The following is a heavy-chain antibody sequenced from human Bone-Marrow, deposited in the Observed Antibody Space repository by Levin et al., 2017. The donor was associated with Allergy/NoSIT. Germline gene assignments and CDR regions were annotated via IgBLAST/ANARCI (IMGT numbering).Heavy chain of an antibody. D-gene: IGHD2-2*01. V-gene: IGHV3-30*18. J-gene: IGHJ6*02. CDR2: MSYDGTNK. CDR3: AKDLVPYCSSLTCYLGGYGMDV. Sequence: LSLTCAASGFAFSNYGIHWVRPAPGKGLEWVAVMSYDGTNKYYADSVKGRFSISRDNSRYTVYLQMNSLRVGDTAVYYCAKDLVPYCSSLTCYLGGYGMDVWGQGTKVTVSS. CDR1: GFAFSNYG.